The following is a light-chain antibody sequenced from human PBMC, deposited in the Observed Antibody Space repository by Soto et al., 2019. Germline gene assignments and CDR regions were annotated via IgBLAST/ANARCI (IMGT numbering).Light chain of an antibody. J-gene: IGLJ3*02. CDR2: TNN. Sequence: QSVLTQPPSASGTPGQRVTITCSGSSSNIGSNVVNWYQQLPGTAPKLLIYTNNQRPSGVPDRFSGSKSGTSASLAISGLXXXXXXXXXCATWDDSLNGRVFGGGTKLTVL. CDR1: SSNIGSNV. CDR3: ATWDDSLNGRV. V-gene: IGLV1-44*01.